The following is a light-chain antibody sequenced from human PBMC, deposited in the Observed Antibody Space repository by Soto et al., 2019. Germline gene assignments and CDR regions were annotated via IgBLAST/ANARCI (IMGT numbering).Light chain of an antibody. J-gene: IGKJ2*02. V-gene: IGKV1-39*01. CDR2: AAS. Sequence: DIQMTQSPSSLSASVADRVTITCRASQSISSYLNWYQQKPRKAPKLLIYAASSLQSGVPSRFSGSGSGTDFTLTISSLQPEDFSTYDCQQSYSTPPWTFGQGTKLEIK. CDR3: QQSYSTPPWT. CDR1: QSISSY.